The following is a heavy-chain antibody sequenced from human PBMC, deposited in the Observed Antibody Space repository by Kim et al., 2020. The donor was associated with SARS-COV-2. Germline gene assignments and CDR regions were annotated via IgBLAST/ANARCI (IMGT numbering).Heavy chain of an antibody. CDR3: VKGQGYSYENWFDP. D-gene: IGHD5-18*01. Sequence: GGSLRLSCSASGFTFSSYAMHWVRQAPGKGLEYVSAISSNGGITYYADSVKGRFTISRDNSKNTLYLQMSSLRAEDTAVYYCVKGQGYSYENWFDPWGQGTLVNVSS. J-gene: IGHJ5*02. CDR2: ISSNGGIT. V-gene: IGHV3-64D*06. CDR1: GFTFSSYA.